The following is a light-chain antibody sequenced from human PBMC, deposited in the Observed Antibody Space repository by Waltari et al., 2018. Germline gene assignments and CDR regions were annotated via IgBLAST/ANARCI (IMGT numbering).Light chain of an antibody. V-gene: IGLV2-14*03. CDR2: NVS. CDR3: SSFTTGSTGL. CDR1: TSDIGAFDL. Sequence: QSALAQPASVSGSPGQSLTIPCPGSTSDIGAFDLVFWYQQHPGRAPRLIIRNVSERPSGVPHRFSGSKSGNTASLTISSLRSEDESLYFCSSFTTGSTGLFGGGTKLTVL. J-gene: IGLJ2*01.